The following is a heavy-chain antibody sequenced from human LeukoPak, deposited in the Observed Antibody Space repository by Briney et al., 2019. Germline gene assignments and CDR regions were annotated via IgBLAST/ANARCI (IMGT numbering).Heavy chain of an antibody. CDR2: IYSGGST. CDR1: GFTVSSNY. D-gene: IGHD1-26*01. J-gene: IGHJ4*02. V-gene: IGHV3-53*01. CDR3: ASAEAEWEPIDY. Sequence: GGSLRLSCAASGFTVSSNYMSWVRQAPGKGLEWVSVIYSGGSTYYADSVKGRFTISRDSSKNTLYLQMNSLRAEDTAVYYCASAEAEWEPIDYWGQGTLVTVSS.